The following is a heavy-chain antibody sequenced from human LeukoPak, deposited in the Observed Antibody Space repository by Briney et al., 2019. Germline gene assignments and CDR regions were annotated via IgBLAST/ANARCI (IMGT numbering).Heavy chain of an antibody. J-gene: IGHJ6*03. CDR3: ARDIYYYYYMDV. CDR2: ISYDGSNK. Sequence: PGGSLRLSCAASGFTFSSYAMHWVRQAPGKGLEWVAVISYDGSNKYYADSVKGRFTISRDNSKNTLYLQMNSLRAEDTAVYYCARDIYYYYYMDVWGKGTTVTVSS. V-gene: IGHV3-30*04. CDR1: GFTFSSYA.